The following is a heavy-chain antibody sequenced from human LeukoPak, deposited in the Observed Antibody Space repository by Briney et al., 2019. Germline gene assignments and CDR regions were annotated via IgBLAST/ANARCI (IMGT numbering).Heavy chain of an antibody. Sequence: GGSLRLSCAASGFTFSSYWMGWVRQAPGKGLEWVANIKQDGSEKYYVDSVKGRFTISRDNAKNSLYLQMNSLRAEDTAVYYCASYAVTYYDFWSGYSPRYYFDYWGQGTLVTVSS. CDR2: IKQDGSEK. D-gene: IGHD3-3*01. V-gene: IGHV3-7*01. CDR3: ASYAVTYYDFWSGYSPRYYFDY. J-gene: IGHJ4*02. CDR1: GFTFSSYW.